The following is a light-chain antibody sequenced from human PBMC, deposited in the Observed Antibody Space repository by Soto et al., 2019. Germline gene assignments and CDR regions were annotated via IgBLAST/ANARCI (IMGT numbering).Light chain of an antibody. V-gene: IGKV3-20*01. CDR2: DAS. Sequence: EMVLTQSPGTLSLSPGERATLSCRASQSVSSSSLAWYQQIPGRAPRLLFYDASTRATGIPDRFSGSGSGTDFTLNISRLEPEDFAVYYCQQFGSSPYSFDQGTKPEIK. J-gene: IGKJ2*01. CDR3: QQFGSSPYS. CDR1: QSVSSSS.